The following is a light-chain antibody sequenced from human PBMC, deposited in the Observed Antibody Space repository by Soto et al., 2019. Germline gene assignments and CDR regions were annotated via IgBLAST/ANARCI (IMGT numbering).Light chain of an antibody. J-gene: IGKJ1*01. CDR3: LQGLQTWT. V-gene: IGKV2-28*01. CDR2: LGS. Sequence: DIVMTQSPLSLPVTPGEPASISCRSSQSLLHRNGYNYVDWYLQKPGQSPQLLIYLGSNRASGVPDRFSGSGSGTDFTLKISRVEAEDVGVYYCLQGLQTWTFGQGTKVDIK. CDR1: QSLLHRNGYNY.